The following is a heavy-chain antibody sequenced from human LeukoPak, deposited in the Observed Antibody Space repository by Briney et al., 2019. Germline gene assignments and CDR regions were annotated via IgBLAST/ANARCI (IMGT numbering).Heavy chain of an antibody. CDR1: GFTFSSYE. CDR2: ISSSGSTI. V-gene: IGHV3-48*03. Sequence: PGGSLRLSCAASGFTFSSYEMNWVRQAPGKGLEWVSYISSSGSTIYYADSVKGRFTISRDNAKNSLYLQMNSLRAEDTAVYYCARIERYYYYMDVWGKGTTVTV. J-gene: IGHJ6*03. CDR3: ARIERYYYYMDV. D-gene: IGHD5-24*01.